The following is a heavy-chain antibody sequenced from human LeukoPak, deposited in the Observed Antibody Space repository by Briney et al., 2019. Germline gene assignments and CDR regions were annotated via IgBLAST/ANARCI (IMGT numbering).Heavy chain of an antibody. V-gene: IGHV3-74*01. J-gene: IGHJ4*02. CDR1: GFTFSSYW. CDR3: ARGRPHGNDY. D-gene: IGHD4-23*01. Sequence: GGSMRLSSAAYGFTFSSYWMNWVRQAPGKGLVWVSRIASDGSSTTYADSVKGRFSISRDNAKNTLYLQMNSLRVEDTAVYYCARGRPHGNDYWGQGTLVTVSS. CDR2: IASDGSST.